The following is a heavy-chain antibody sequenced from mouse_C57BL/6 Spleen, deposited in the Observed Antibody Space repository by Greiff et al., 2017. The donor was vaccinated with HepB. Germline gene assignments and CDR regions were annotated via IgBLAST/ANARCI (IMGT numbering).Heavy chain of an antibody. J-gene: IGHJ2*01. V-gene: IGHV1-52*01. CDR3: ARSDYGNYFDY. Sequence: QVQLQQSGAELVRPGSSVKLSCKASGYTFTSYWMHWVKQRPIQGLEWIGNIDPSDSETHYNQKFKDKATLTVDKSSSTAYMQLSSLTSEDSAVYYCARSDYGNYFDYWGQGTTLTVSS. CDR1: GYTFTSYW. CDR2: IDPSDSET. D-gene: IGHD2-1*01.